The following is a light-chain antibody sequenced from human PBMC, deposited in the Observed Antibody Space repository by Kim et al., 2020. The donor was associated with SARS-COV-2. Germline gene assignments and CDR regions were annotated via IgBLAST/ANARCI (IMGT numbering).Light chain of an antibody. CDR2: DAS. J-gene: IGLJ1*01. CDR1: SSDVGGYDY. Sequence: QSALTQPASVSGSPGQSITISCTGTSSDVGGYDYVSWYQHHPGKAPKLMIYDASKRPSGVSNRFSGSKSGNTASLTISGLQAEDEADYFCSSCTTSSTYVFGTGTKVTVL. CDR3: SSCTTSSTYV. V-gene: IGLV2-14*03.